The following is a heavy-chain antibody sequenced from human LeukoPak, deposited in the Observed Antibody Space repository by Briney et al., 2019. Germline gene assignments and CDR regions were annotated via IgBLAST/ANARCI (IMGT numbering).Heavy chain of an antibody. CDR1: GYTFTSYA. Sequence: ASVKVSCKASGYTFTSYAMHWVRQAPGQRLEWMGWINAGNGNTKYSQKFQGRVTITRDTSASTAYMELSSLRSEDTAVYYCARGRSWFGELLHDYWGQGTLVTVSS. J-gene: IGHJ4*02. D-gene: IGHD3-10*01. CDR2: INAGNGNT. CDR3: ARGRSWFGELLHDY. V-gene: IGHV1-3*01.